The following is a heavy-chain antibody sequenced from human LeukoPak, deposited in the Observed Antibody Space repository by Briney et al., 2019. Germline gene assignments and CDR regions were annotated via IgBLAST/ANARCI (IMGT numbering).Heavy chain of an antibody. CDR2: IYYSGST. CDR1: GGSISSYY. D-gene: IGHD3-9*01. J-gene: IGHJ6*02. CDR3: ASAVPYYDILTGYYRYGMDV. V-gene: IGHV4-59*12. Sequence: SETLSLTRTGSGGSISSYYWSWIRQPPGKGLEWIGYIYYSGSTNYNPSLKSRVTISVDTSKNQFSLKLSSVTAADTAVYYCASAVPYYDILTGYYRYGMDVWGQGTTVTVSS.